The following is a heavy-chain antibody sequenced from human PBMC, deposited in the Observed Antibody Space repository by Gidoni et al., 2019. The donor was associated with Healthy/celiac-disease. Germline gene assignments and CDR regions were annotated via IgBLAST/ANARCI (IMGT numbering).Heavy chain of an antibody. D-gene: IGHD4-17*01. Sequence: QVQLQQWGAGLLKPSETLSLTCAVYGGSFSGYYWSWISQHPGKGLEWIGEINHSERTNYNPSLKSRVTISVDTSKNQFSLKLSSVTAADTAVYYCASAPYGDYTNYWGQGTLVTVSS. V-gene: IGHV4-34*01. CDR3: ASAPYGDYTNY. CDR2: INHSERT. CDR1: GGSFSGYY. J-gene: IGHJ4*02.